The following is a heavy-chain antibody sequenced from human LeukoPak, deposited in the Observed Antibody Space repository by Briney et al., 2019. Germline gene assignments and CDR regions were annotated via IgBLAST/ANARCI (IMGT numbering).Heavy chain of an antibody. Sequence: GGSLRLSCAAAGFTFSSSWMHWVRQAPGKGLVWVSRINTDGSGTTYADSVKGRFTISRDNAKNTLYPQMNSLRAEDTAVYYCARETATPSSYYFDSWGQGTLVTVSS. D-gene: IGHD4-23*01. V-gene: IGHV3-74*01. CDR2: INTDGSGT. CDR1: GFTFSSSW. CDR3: ARETATPSSYYFDS. J-gene: IGHJ4*02.